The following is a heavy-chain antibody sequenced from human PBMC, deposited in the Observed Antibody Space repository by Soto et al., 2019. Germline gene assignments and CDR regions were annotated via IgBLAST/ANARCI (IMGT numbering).Heavy chain of an antibody. CDR3: ARDLGVAAGYGMDV. V-gene: IGHV1-3*01. J-gene: IGHJ6*02. CDR1: GYTFTSYA. D-gene: IGHD6-13*01. Sequence: ASVKVSCKASGYTFTSYAMHWVRQAPGQRLEWMGWINAGNGNTKYSQKFQGRVTITRDTSASTAYMELSSLRSEDTAVYYCARDLGVAAGYGMDVWGQGTTVTVSS. CDR2: INAGNGNT.